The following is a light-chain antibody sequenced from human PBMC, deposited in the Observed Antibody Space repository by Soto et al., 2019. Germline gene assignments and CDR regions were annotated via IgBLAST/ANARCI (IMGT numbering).Light chain of an antibody. CDR3: QQYGNSPPYT. Sequence: EVVLTQSPGTLSLSPGERATLSCRASQSVRNNYLAWYQRKPGQSPTLLIFGSSDRATGIPDRFSGSGSATDFTLTIRRLEPEDFAVYYCQQYGNSPPYTFGQGTTLEIK. CDR2: GSS. J-gene: IGKJ2*01. V-gene: IGKV3-20*01. CDR1: QSVRNNY.